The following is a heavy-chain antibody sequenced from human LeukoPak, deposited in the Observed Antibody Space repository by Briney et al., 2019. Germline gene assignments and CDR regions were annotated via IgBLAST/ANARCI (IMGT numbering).Heavy chain of an antibody. CDR3: ARRDGYGAYDI. Sequence: GESLKISCKGGGYSFTTYWIGWVRQMPGKGLEWMGIIYPGDSDTRYSPSFQGQVTISADKSISTAYLQWNSLKASDTAMYYCARRDGYGAYDIWSQGTMVTVSS. CDR2: IYPGDSDT. J-gene: IGHJ3*02. CDR1: GYSFTTYW. D-gene: IGHD5-24*01. V-gene: IGHV5-51*01.